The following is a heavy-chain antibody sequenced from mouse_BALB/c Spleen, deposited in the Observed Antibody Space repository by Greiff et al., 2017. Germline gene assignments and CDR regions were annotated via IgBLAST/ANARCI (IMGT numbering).Heavy chain of an antibody. J-gene: IGHJ3*01. CDR1: GFTFSSYA. V-gene: IGHV5-9-4*01. D-gene: IGHD3-3*01. CDR2: ISSGGSYT. CDR3: ARDRGNWFAY. Sequence: VQLQQSGGGLVKPGGSLKLSCAASGFTFSSYAMSWVRQSPEKRLEWVAEISSGGSYTYYPDTVTGRFTISRDNAKNTLYLEMSSLRSEDTAMYYCARDRGNWFAYWGQGTLVTVSA.